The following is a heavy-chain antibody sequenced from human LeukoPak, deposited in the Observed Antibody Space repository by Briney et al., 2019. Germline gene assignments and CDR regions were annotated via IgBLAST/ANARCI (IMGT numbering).Heavy chain of an antibody. V-gene: IGHV3-7*01. CDR1: GFTFSSYW. J-gene: IGHJ4*02. D-gene: IGHD3-22*01. Sequence: GGSLRLSCAASGFTFSSYWMSWARQAPGKGLEWVANIKQDGSEKYYVDSVKGRFTISGDNAKNSLYLQMNSLRAEDTAVYYCARASYDSSGYPGAGFDYWGQGTLVTVSS. CDR3: ARASYDSSGYPGAGFDY. CDR2: IKQDGSEK.